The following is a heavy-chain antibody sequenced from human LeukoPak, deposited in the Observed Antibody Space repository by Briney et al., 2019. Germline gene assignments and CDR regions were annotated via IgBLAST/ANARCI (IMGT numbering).Heavy chain of an antibody. CDR2: IYYSGST. D-gene: IGHD6-19*01. CDR1: GGSISSYY. V-gene: IGHV4-59*01. CDR3: AGPRGWSNYYFDY. J-gene: IGHJ4*02. Sequence: SETLSLTCTVSGGSISSYYWSWIRQPPGKGLEWIGYIYYSGSTDYNPSLKSRVTISVDTSKNLFSLKLSSVTAADTAVYFCAGPRGWSNYYFDYWGQGTLVTVSS.